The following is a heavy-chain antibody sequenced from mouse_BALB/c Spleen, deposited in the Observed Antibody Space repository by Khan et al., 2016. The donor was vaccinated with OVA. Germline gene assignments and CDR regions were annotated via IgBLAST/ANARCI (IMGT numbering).Heavy chain of an antibody. V-gene: IGHV1S137*01. J-gene: IGHJ3*01. CDR3: ARGSGKYRFAY. CDR1: GYTFTDFA. Sequence: QVQLQQSGTELVRPGVSVKISCKGSGYTFTDFAMHLVKQSHAKSLERIGVTSTYYGDVTYNQKFKGKVTLPVDKSSSTAYKEFARLTSEDSAIYYCARGSGKYRFAYWGQGALVTV. D-gene: IGHD1-3*01. CDR2: TSTYYGDV.